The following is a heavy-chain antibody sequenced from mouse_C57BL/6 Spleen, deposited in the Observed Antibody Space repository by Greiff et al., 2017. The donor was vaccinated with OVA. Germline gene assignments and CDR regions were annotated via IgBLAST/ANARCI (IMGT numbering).Heavy chain of an antibody. V-gene: IGHV3-5*01. CDR2: IYYSGTI. D-gene: IGHD2-4*01. J-gene: IGHJ1*03. CDR3: ARERGDYDYDPRYWYFDV. CDR1: GISITTGNYR. Sequence: EVKLVESGPGLVKPSQTVFLTCTVTGISITTGNYRWSWIRQFPGNKLEWIGYIYYSGTITYNPSLTSRTTITRDTPKNQFFLEMNSLTAEDTATYYCARERGDYDYDPRYWYFDVWGTGTTVTVSS.